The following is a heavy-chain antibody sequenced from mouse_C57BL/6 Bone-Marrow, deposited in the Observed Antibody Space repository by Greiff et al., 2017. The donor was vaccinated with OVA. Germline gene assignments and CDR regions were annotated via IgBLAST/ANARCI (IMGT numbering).Heavy chain of an antibody. CDR1: GYTFTDYE. CDR2: IDPETGGT. CDR3: TRSQYYYGSSPWFAD. D-gene: IGHD1-1*01. Sequence: VKLVESGAELVRPGASVTLSCKASGYTFTDYEMHWVQQTPVHGLEWIGAIDPETGGTAYNQKFKGKAILTADKSSSTAYMELRSLTSEDSAVYYCTRSQYYYGSSPWFADWGQGTLVTVSA. J-gene: IGHJ3*01. V-gene: IGHV1-15*01.